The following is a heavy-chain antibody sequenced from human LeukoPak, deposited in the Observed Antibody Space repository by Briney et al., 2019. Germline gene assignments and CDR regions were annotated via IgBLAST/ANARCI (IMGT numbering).Heavy chain of an antibody. Sequence: GGSLRLSCAASGFTFSSYGMHWVRQAPGKGLEWVAVISYDGSNKYYADSVKGRFTISRDNSKNTLYLQMNSLRAEDTAVYYCARDGYESGSYDYWGQGTLVTVSS. CDR3: ARDGYESGSYDY. J-gene: IGHJ4*02. CDR2: ISYDGSNK. D-gene: IGHD1-26*01. CDR1: GFTFSSYG. V-gene: IGHV3-30*03.